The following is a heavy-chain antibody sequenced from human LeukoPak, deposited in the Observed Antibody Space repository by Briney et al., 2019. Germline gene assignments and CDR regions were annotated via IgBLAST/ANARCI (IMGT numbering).Heavy chain of an antibody. D-gene: IGHD4-17*01. V-gene: IGHV3-15*01. CDR3: ADLGDYAVG. CDR1: GITFRKAW. J-gene: IGHJ4*02. Sequence: GGALRLSWAAPGITFRKAWMSWVRQAPGKGVEWVGRIKSRTDGGTIEYAAPVKGRFSISRDDSKNALYLQINSLKTEDTAVYYCADLGDYAVGWGQGTLVTVSS. CDR2: IKSRTDGGTI.